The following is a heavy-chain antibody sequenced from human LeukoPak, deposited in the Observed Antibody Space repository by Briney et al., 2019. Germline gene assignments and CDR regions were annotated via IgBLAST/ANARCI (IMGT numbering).Heavy chain of an antibody. CDR2: INPNSGDT. V-gene: IGHV1-2*02. J-gene: IGHJ4*02. CDR3: ARDGIAARPLGY. Sequence: ASVKVSCKASGYTFSGDYMHWVRQAPGQGLEWMGWINPNSGDTNYAQKFQGRVTMTRGTSISTAYMELNRLRSDDTAVYYCARDGIAARPLGYWGQGTLVTVSS. D-gene: IGHD6-6*01. CDR1: GYTFSGDY.